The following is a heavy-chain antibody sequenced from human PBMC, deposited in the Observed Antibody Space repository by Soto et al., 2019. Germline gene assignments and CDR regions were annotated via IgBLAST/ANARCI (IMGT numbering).Heavy chain of an antibody. CDR3: ARHFTPTYYYDTSGYHAAFDI. V-gene: IGHV5-10-1*01. CDR2: IDPSDTYT. Sequence: GESLKISCKGSGYSFTSYWISWVRQMPGKGLEWMGRIDPSDTYTNYSPSFQGHVTISADKSISTAYLQWSSLKASDTAMYYCARHFTPTYYYDTSGYHAAFDIWGQGTTVTVSS. D-gene: IGHD3-22*01. J-gene: IGHJ3*02. CDR1: GYSFTSYW.